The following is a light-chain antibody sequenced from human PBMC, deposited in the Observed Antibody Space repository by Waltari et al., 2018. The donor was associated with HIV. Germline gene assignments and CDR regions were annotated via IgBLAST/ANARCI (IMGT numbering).Light chain of an antibody. J-gene: IGLJ2*01. CDR1: SSDVGGYNY. Sequence: QSALTQPASVSGSPGQSITISCTGTSSDVGGYNYVSWYQQHPGKAPKLMIYEVSNRPSGVSNRFSVSKSGNTASLTISGLQAEDEADYYCSSYTTSSSTLPFGGGTKLTVL. CDR2: EVS. CDR3: SSYTTSSSTLP. V-gene: IGLV2-14*01.